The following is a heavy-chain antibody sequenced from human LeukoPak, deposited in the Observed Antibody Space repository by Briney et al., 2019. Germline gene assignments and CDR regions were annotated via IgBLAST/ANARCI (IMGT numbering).Heavy chain of an antibody. V-gene: IGHV3-23*01. D-gene: IGHD1-26*01. CDR2: ISDTGIRT. CDR3: AKEARTVGHNALDS. J-gene: IGHJ4*02. CDR1: GFPFGNYD. Sequence: PGGSLRLSCAASGFPFGNYDINWVRQAPGEGLQWVSAISDTGIRTFYADSVKGRFTISRDNAKNTVYLQMTSLGVGDTAVYYCAKEARTVGHNALDSWGRGTLVTVSS.